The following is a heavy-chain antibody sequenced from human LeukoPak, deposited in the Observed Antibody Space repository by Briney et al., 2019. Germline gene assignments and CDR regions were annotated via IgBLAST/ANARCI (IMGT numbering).Heavy chain of an antibody. V-gene: IGHV4-4*02. CDR3: ARIPVKPAAILGTVYDAFDI. J-gene: IGHJ3*02. D-gene: IGHD2-2*01. CDR2: SCHSGST. CDR1: CGSISNSNW. Sequence: SGTLFFSCGVSCGSISNSNWWGWVRQPPGKGLEGIGESCHSGSTNYNPSLKSRVTISVDKSKNQFSLKLSSVAAADTAVYYCARIPVKPAAILGTVYDAFDIWGQGTMVTVSS.